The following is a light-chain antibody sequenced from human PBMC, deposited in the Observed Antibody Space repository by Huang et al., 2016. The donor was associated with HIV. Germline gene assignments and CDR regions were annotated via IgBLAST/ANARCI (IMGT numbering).Light chain of an antibody. Sequence: EIVLTQSPATLSLSPGERATLSCGASQSVSSSYLAWYQHKPGLAPRLLRYDASSRATGIPDRCSGSGSGTDFTLTISRLEPEDFAVYYCQQYGSSMWTFGQGTKVEIK. CDR2: DAS. J-gene: IGKJ1*01. V-gene: IGKV3D-20*01. CDR3: QQYGSSMWT. CDR1: QSVSSSY.